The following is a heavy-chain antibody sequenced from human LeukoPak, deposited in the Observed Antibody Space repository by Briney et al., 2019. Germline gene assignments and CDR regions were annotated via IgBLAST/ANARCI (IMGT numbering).Heavy chain of an antibody. CDR1: GFTFSSFS. D-gene: IGHD3-10*01. J-gene: IGHJ6*02. Sequence: GGSLRLSCAVSGFTFSSFSMNWVRQAPGKGLEWVSYISRDSSPIHYADSVKGLFTISRDNAKNSLYLQMNSLRGEDTAVYDCPRDLSPTYGSGSSYKYRMDVSGPGTTVTAS. V-gene: IGHV3-48*04. CDR3: PRDLSPTYGSGSSYKYRMDV. CDR2: ISRDSSPI.